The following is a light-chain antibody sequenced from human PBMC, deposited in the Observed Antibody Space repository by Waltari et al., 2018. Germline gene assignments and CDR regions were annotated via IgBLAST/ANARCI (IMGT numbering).Light chain of an antibody. CDR2: EVT. J-gene: IGLJ1*01. Sequence: QSALTQPASVSGSPGQSITVSCTGTSSDVGAYNYVSWYQHHAGKAPKLIISEVTNRPSGVSDRFSGSKSGNTASLTISGLQAEDEADYYCNSYTRSAVYVVGTGTTVTVL. CDR3: NSYTRSAVYV. V-gene: IGLV2-14*01. CDR1: SSDVGAYNY.